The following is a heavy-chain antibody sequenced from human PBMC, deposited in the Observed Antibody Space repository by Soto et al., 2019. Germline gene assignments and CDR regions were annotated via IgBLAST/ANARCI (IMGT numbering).Heavy chain of an antibody. CDR1: GGSISSGDYY. D-gene: IGHD3-10*01. CDR2: IYYSGST. J-gene: IGHJ6*02. Sequence: SETLSLTCTVSGGSISSGDYYWSWIRQPPGKGLEWIGYIYYSGSTYYNPSLKSRVTISVDTSKNQFSLKLSSVTAADTAVYYCARDPFPRDYGMDVWGQGTTVTVSS. CDR3: ARDPFPRDYGMDV. V-gene: IGHV4-30-4*01.